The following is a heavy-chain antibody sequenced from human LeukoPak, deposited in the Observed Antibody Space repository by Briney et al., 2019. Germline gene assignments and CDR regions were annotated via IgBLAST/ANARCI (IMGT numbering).Heavy chain of an antibody. CDR2: ISYDGSNK. J-gene: IGHJ4*02. Sequence: GGSLRLSCAASGFTFSSYAMHWVRQAPGKGLEWVAVISYDGSNKYYADSVKGRFTISRDNSKNTLYLQMNSLRPEDTAVYYCARDLAVAGTRTFDYWGQGTLVTVSS. D-gene: IGHD6-19*01. CDR1: GFTFSSYA. CDR3: ARDLAVAGTRTFDY. V-gene: IGHV3-30*14.